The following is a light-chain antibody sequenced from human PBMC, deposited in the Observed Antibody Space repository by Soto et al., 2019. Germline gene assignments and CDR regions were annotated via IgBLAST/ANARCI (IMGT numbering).Light chain of an antibody. CDR1: QSVGSN. Sequence: EIVMTQSPATLSVSPGERATVSCRASQSVGSNLAWYQHKPGQAPRLLIYGASTRATGIPARFTGSGSGTEFTLTISSLQSEDFALYYCQQYNNWPPYTFGQGTNLDIK. CDR3: QQYNNWPPYT. CDR2: GAS. J-gene: IGKJ2*01. V-gene: IGKV3-15*01.